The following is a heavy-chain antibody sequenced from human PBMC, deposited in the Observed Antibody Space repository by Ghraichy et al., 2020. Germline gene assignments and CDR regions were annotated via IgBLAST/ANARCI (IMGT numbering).Heavy chain of an antibody. D-gene: IGHD2-21*01. Sequence: SETLSLTCVVSGASINSGDWWNWFLQPPGKGREWIGEIYHSGSANYNPSLKSRVTISVDKSKNKFSLQLNSVTAADTAGYYCASDHVYSGDSWSFDIWGQGSRVPISS. CDR2: IYHSGSA. CDR1: GASINSGDW. J-gene: IGHJ3*02. V-gene: IGHV4/OR15-8*01. CDR3: ASDHVYSGDSWSFDI.